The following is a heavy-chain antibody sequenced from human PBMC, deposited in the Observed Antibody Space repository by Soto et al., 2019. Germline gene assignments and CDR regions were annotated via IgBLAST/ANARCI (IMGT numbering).Heavy chain of an antibody. V-gene: IGHV3-66*04. D-gene: IGHD3-10*01. J-gene: IGHJ5*02. CDR1: GFTVSSNY. Sequence: GGSLRLSCAASGFTVSSNYMSWVRQAPGKGLEWVSVIYSGGSTYYADSVKGRFTISRDNSKNTLYLQMNSLRAEDTAVYYCAKLRGYYGPNWFDPWGQGTLVTVSS. CDR2: IYSGGST. CDR3: AKLRGYYGPNWFDP.